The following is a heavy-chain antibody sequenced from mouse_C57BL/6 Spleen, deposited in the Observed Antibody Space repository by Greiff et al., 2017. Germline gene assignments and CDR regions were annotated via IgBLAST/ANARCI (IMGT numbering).Heavy chain of an antibody. V-gene: IGHV1-72*01. J-gene: IGHJ4*01. CDR3: AREGRREGDYAMDY. CDR1: GYTFTSSW. Sequence: QVQLKQPGAELMKPGASVKLSCRASGYTFTSSWMHWVKQRPGRGLEWIGRIDPSSGGTKYNEKFKSKATLTVDKPSSTAYMQLSSLTSEDSAVYYCAREGRREGDYAMDYWGQGTSVTVAS. CDR2: IDPSSGGT.